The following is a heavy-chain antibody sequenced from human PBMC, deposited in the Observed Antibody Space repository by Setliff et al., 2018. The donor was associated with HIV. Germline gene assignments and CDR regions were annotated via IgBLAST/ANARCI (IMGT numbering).Heavy chain of an antibody. J-gene: IGHJ2*01. V-gene: IGHV4-61*02. Sequence: SETLSLTCTVSGGSINSGTYYWSWIRQPAGKGLEWIGRVYNSGSANYNPSLTSRVTMSVDTSKNQFSLNLNSLTAADTAIYYCARGAEYPNWYFDLWGRGTLVTVS. CDR1: GGSINSGTYY. CDR2: VYNSGSA. CDR3: ARGAEYPNWYFDL.